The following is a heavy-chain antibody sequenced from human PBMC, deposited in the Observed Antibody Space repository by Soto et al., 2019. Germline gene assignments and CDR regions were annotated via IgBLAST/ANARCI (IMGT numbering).Heavy chain of an antibody. V-gene: IGHV3-23*01. CDR2: ISGSGGST. CDR1: GFTFSSYA. Sequence: PGGSLRLSCAASGFTFSSYAMSWVRQAPGKGLEWVSAISGSGGSTYYADSVKGRFTISRDNSKNTLYLQMNSLRAEDTAVYYCAKGEIAAAGSRAYYYYGMDGWGQGSTVTVSS. D-gene: IGHD6-13*01. J-gene: IGHJ6*02. CDR3: AKGEIAAAGSRAYYYYGMDG.